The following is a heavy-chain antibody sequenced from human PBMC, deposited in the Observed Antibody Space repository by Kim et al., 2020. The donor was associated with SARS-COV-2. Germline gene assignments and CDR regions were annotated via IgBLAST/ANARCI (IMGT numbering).Heavy chain of an antibody. V-gene: IGHV4-34*01. Sequence: NYNPSLKRRVTISVDTSKNQFSLKLGSVTATDTAVYYCARVCSSTSCLRHWGQGTLVTVSS. CDR3: ARVCSSTSCLRH. J-gene: IGHJ4*02. D-gene: IGHD2-2*01.